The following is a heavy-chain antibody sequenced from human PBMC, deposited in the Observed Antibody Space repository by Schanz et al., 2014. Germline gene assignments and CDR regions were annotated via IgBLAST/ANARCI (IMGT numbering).Heavy chain of an antibody. CDR3: ARVHIATYHYNSPGAFDI. J-gene: IGHJ3*02. CDR1: GYIFGSHG. CDR2: INAHTGNT. D-gene: IGHD3-10*01. Sequence: QVQLVQSGGEVKKPGASVKVSCKASGYIFGSHGMTWVRQAPGQGPELMGWINAHTGNTQYAQKFQGRVNMTRDTVTTTVHLELTRLRTDDTAIYYCARVHIATYHYNSPGAFDIWGQGTRVTGSS. V-gene: IGHV1-18*01.